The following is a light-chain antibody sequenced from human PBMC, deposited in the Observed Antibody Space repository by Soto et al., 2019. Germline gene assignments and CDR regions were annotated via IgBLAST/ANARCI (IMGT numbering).Light chain of an antibody. CDR2: DVR. CDR3: SSYTTSSTVV. V-gene: IGLV2-14*01. J-gene: IGLJ1*01. Sequence: QSVLTQPASVSGSPGQSITISCTGTSSDVGANNFVSWYHQHPGKVPKLMIFDVRHRPSGVSTRFSGSKSGNTASLTISGLQAEDEADYFCSSYTTSSTVVFGTGTKVTVL. CDR1: SSDVGANNF.